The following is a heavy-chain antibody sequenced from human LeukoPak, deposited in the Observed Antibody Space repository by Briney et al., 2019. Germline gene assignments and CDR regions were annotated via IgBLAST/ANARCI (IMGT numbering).Heavy chain of an antibody. V-gene: IGHV3-11*01. CDR1: GFSFSDYY. J-gene: IGHJ5*02. D-gene: IGHD4-17*01. CDR3: ARRHDYGDP. CDR2: ITSSGRTI. Sequence: GGSLRLSCAASGFSFSDYYMSWIRQAPGKGLEWVSYITSSGRTIYYADSVKGRFTISRDNAKNSLYLQMNSLRAEDTAVYFCARRHDYGDPWGQGTLLTVSS.